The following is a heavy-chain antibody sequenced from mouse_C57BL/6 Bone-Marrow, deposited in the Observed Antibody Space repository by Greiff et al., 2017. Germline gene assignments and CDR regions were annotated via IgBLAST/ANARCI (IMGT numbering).Heavy chain of an antibody. CDR1: GFTFSDYY. V-gene: IGHV5-12*01. D-gene: IGHD2-4*01. CDR3: ASHMIKDCYFDV. Sequence: EVKLQESGGGLVQPGGSLKLSCAASGFTFSDYYMYWVRQTPEQRLEWVAYISNGGGSTYYPDTVKGRFTISRDNAKNTLYLQMSRLKSEDTAMXYCASHMIKDCYFDVWGTGTTVTVSS. J-gene: IGHJ1*03. CDR2: ISNGGGST.